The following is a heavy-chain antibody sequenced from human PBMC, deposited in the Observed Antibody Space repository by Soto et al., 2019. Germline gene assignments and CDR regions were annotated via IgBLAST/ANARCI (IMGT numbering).Heavy chain of an antibody. D-gene: IGHD5-18*01. V-gene: IGHV4-34*01. CDR2: VNHSGST. CDR1: GGSLSGVY. Sequence: QVQLQQWGAGLLKPSETLSLTCVVYGGSLSGVYWTWIRQPPGKGLEWIGEVNHSGSTNYSPSIESRVTISLDTSNNQFSLKLSSVTAADTAVYYCARGPGYSYGYSVYYYYYGMDVWGQGTTVTVSS. CDR3: ARGPGYSYGYSVYYYYYGMDV. J-gene: IGHJ6*02.